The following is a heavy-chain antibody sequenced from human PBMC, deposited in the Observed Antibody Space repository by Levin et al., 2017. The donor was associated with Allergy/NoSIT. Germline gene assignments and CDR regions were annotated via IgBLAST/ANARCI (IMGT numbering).Heavy chain of an antibody. CDR3: ASRPRCSGGSCLSPGFDY. CDR1: GYTFTSYY. Sequence: ASVKVSCKASGYTFTSYYMHWVRQAPGQGLEWMGIINPSGGSTSYAQKFQGRVTMTRDTSTSTVYMELSSLRSEDTAVYYCASRPRCSGGSCLSPGFDYWGQGTLVTVSS. D-gene: IGHD2-15*01. CDR2: INPSGGST. V-gene: IGHV1-46*01. J-gene: IGHJ4*02.